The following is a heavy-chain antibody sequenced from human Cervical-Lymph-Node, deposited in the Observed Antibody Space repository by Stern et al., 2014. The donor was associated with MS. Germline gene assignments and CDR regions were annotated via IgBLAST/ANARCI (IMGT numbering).Heavy chain of an antibody. CDR3: ASDLPSGYGSSDY. J-gene: IGHJ4*02. CDR2: INPSGDGT. Sequence: QMQLVQSGAEVKRPGASVKVSCRASGYTFTNNYIHWVRQAPAQGLEWMGLINPSGDGTVYAQNFRGRVTLTRDTSTNTVYMDLSSLKSEDTAVYYCASDLPSGYGSSDYWGQGTLVTISS. V-gene: IGHV1-46*03. CDR1: GYTFTNNY. D-gene: IGHD5-12*01.